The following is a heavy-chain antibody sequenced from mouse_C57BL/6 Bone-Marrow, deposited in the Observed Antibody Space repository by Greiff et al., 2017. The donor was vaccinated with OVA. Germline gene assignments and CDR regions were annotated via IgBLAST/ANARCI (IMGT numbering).Heavy chain of an antibody. CDR2: IDPSDSYT. CDR1: GYTFTSYW. J-gene: IGHJ2*01. V-gene: IGHV1-50*01. CDR3: ARWGDFDY. Sequence: QVQLQQPGAELVKPGASVKLSCKASGYTFTSYWMQWVKQRPGQGLEWIGEIDPSDSYTNYNQKFKGKATLTVDTSASTAYMQLSSLTSEDSAVDYCARWGDFDYWGQGTTLTVSS.